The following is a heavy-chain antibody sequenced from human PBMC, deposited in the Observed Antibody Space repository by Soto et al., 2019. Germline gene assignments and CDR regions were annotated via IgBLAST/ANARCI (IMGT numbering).Heavy chain of an antibody. Sequence: GGSLRLSCAASGFTFSSYGMHWVRQAPGKGLEWVAVISYDGSNKYYADSVKGRFTISRDNSKNTLYLQMNSLRAEDTAVYYCGKSRMALRAYYYYGMDVWGQGTTVIVSS. CDR2: ISYDGSNK. D-gene: IGHD2-2*01. V-gene: IGHV3-30*18. CDR1: GFTFSSYG. CDR3: GKSRMALRAYYYYGMDV. J-gene: IGHJ6*02.